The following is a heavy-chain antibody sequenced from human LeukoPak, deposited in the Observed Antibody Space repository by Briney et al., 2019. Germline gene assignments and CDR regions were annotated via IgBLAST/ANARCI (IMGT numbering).Heavy chain of an antibody. J-gene: IGHJ6*02. CDR2: IYHSGST. Sequence: PSETLSLTCTVSGYSISSGYYWGWIRQPPGKGLEWIGSIYHSGSTYYNPSLKSRVTISVDTSKNQFSLKLSSVTAADTAVYYCARDLSGSSGWSGYYYYGMDVWGQGTTVTVSS. V-gene: IGHV4-38-2*02. CDR1: GYSISSGYY. CDR3: ARDLSGSSGWSGYYYYGMDV. D-gene: IGHD6-19*01.